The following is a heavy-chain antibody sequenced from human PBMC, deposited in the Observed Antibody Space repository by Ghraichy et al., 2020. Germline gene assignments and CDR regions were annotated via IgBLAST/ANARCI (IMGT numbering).Heavy chain of an antibody. J-gene: IGHJ4*02. D-gene: IGHD3-9*01. CDR2: ISWNSGSI. CDR3: AKGQGYDILTAVLPY. V-gene: IGHV3-9*01. Sequence: GGSLRLSCAASGFTFDDYAMHWVRQAPGKGLEWVSGISWNSGSIGYADSVKGRFTISRDNAKNSLYLQMNSLRAEDTALYYCAKGQGYDILTAVLPYWGQGTLVTVSS. CDR1: GFTFDDYA.